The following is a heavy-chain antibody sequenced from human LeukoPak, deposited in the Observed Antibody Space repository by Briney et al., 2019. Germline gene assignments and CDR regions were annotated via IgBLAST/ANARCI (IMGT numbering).Heavy chain of an antibody. J-gene: IGHJ4*02. CDR2: IYTSGST. V-gene: IGHV4-61*02. D-gene: IGHD2-2*01. Sequence: SQTLSLTCTVSGGSISSGYYYWSWIRQPAGKGLEWIGRIYTSGSTNYNPSLKSRVTISADTSKNQFSLKLSSVTAADTAVYYCARSCSSTSCYGGYSSGWWFDCRGQGTLVTVSS. CDR1: GGSISSGYYY. CDR3: ARSCSSTSCYGGYSSGWWFDC.